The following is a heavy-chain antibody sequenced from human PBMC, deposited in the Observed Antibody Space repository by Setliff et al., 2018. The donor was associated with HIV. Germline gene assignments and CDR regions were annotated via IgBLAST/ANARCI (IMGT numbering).Heavy chain of an antibody. CDR2: IYYIGTT. Sequence: PSETLSLTCSVSGGSFSGYYWSWIRQPPGKGLEWIGHIYYIGTTNYNPSLKSRVTISVDTSKNQFSLKLSSVAAADTAVYYCARFLTYSSGLDYWGQGTLVTRLL. CDR3: ARFLTYSSGLDY. J-gene: IGHJ4*02. CDR1: GGSFSGYY. D-gene: IGHD6-19*01. V-gene: IGHV4-59*12.